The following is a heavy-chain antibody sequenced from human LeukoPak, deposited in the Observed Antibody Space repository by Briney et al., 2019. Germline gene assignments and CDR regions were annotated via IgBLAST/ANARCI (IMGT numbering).Heavy chain of an antibody. CDR2: IYYTGGT. J-gene: IGHJ6*02. Sequence: KPSETLSLTCTVSGGSISTYYWSWIRQPPGKGLEWIGYIYYTGGTNYNPSLKSRVTISVDTSKNQFSLKLSPVTAADTAVYYCARRPHTGYSGDWGPHDYYYGMNVWGQGTTVTVSS. CDR3: ARRPHTGYSGDWGPHDYYYGMNV. D-gene: IGHD6-19*01. V-gene: IGHV4-59*08. CDR1: GGSISTYY.